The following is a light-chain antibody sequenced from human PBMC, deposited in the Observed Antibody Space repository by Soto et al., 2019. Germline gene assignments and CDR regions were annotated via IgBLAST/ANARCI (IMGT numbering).Light chain of an antibody. J-gene: IGKJ1*01. CDR3: QQYNSYPWT. CDR2: KAS. Sequence: DIQMTQSPSTLSASVGDRVTITCRASQSISSWLAWYQQKPGKAPKLLIYKASSLESGVPSRFSGSGSGTEFTLTISSLQPYDFATYYCQQYNSYPWTFGQGPKVEIK. V-gene: IGKV1-5*03. CDR1: QSISSW.